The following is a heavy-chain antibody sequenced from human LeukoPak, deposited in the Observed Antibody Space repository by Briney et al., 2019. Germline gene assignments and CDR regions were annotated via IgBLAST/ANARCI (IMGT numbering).Heavy chain of an antibody. D-gene: IGHD2-2*01. V-gene: IGHV4-38-2*02. J-gene: IGHJ4*02. CDR2: IYHSESP. CDR3: ARMEVGYIVVVPAAITYFDY. CDR1: GYSLNSGYY. Sequence: RTSETLSLTCTVSGYSLNSGYYWGWVRQPPGKGLEWIGSIYHSESPYYNPSLKSRVTISVDTSKNQFSLKLSSVTAADTAVYYCARMEVGYIVVVPAAITYFDYWGQGTLVTVSS.